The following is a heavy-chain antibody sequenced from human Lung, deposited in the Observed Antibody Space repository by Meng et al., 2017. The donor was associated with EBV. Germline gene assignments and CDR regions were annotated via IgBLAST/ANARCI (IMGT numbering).Heavy chain of an antibody. CDR1: GYTFTSHN. Sequence: VQLVQSGSELKKPGSSVKFSCKASGYTFTSHNLNWVRQARGQGLAWMGWINTNTGNPTYAQDFTGRFVFSLDTSVSTAYLQISNLKAEDTAVYYCARDLSSGYDNWFDTWGQGTLVTVSS. CDR2: INTNTGNP. J-gene: IGHJ5*02. V-gene: IGHV7-4-1*02. D-gene: IGHD6-19*01. CDR3: ARDLSSGYDNWFDT.